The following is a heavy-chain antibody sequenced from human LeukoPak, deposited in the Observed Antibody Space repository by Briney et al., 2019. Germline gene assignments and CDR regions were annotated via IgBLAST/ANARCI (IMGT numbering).Heavy chain of an antibody. D-gene: IGHD3-10*01. CDR3: AMVTMVQIRAFDI. Sequence: GESLKISCKGSGYSFTSYWIGWVRQMPGKGLEWMGIIYPGDSDTRYSPSFQGQVTISADKSISTAYLQWSSLKASDTAMYYCAMVTMVQIRAFDIWGQGTMVTVSS. CDR1: GYSFTSYW. V-gene: IGHV5-51*01. J-gene: IGHJ3*02. CDR2: IYPGDSDT.